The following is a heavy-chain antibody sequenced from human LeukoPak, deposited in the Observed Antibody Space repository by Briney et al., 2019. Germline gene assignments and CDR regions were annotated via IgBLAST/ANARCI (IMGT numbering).Heavy chain of an antibody. V-gene: IGHV3-23*01. CDR3: AKNRLPAAIGPQGY. D-gene: IGHD2-2*02. CDR1: GFTFSSYA. J-gene: IGHJ4*02. CDR2: ISVSGGST. Sequence: GGSLRLSCAASGFTFSSYAMSWVRQAPGKGLEWVSAISVSGGSTYYADSVKGRFTISRDNSRNTLYLQMNSLRAEDTAVYYCAKNRLPAAIGPQGYWGQGTLVTVSS.